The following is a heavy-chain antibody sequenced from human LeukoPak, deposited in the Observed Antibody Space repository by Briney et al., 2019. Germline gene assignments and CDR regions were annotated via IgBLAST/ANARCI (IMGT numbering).Heavy chain of an antibody. Sequence: GGSLRLSCAASGFTFSSYGMHWVRQAPGKGLEWVAVISYDGSNKYYADSVKGRFTISRDNSKNTLYLQMNSLRAEDTAVYYCASSEYYYDSIWAFDIWGQGTMVTVSP. CDR3: ASSEYYYDSIWAFDI. V-gene: IGHV3-30*03. J-gene: IGHJ3*02. CDR2: ISYDGSNK. D-gene: IGHD3-22*01. CDR1: GFTFSSYG.